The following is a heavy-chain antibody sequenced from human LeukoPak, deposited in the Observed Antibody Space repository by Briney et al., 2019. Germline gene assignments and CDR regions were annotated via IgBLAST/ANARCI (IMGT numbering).Heavy chain of an antibody. J-gene: IGHJ3*02. CDR3: AKDRVVRGVTDAFDI. D-gene: IGHD3-10*01. CDR2: ISGSGGST. Sequence: PGGSLRLSCAASGFTFSSYAMSWVRQAPGKGLEWVSAISGSGGSTYYADSVKGRFTISRDNSKNTLYLQMNSLRTEDTAVYYCAKDRVVRGVTDAFDIWGQGTMVTVSS. V-gene: IGHV3-23*01. CDR1: GFTFSSYA.